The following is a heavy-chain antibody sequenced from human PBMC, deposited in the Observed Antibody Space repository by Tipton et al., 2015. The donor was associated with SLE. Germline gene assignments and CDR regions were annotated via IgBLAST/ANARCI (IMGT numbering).Heavy chain of an antibody. CDR1: GFTFSSYS. CDR2: ISSSSSYI. D-gene: IGHD3-10*01. Sequence: GSLRLSCAASGFTFSSYSMNWVRQAPGKGLEWVSSISSSSSYIYYADSVKGRFTISRDNAKNSLYLQMNSLRAEDTAVYYCARVPRGEDGGAPDYWGQGTLVTVSS. CDR3: ARVPRGEDGGAPDY. J-gene: IGHJ4*02. V-gene: IGHV3-21*01.